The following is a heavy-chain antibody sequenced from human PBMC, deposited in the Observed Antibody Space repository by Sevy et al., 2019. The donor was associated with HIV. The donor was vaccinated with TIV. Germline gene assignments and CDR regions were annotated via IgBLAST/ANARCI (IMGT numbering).Heavy chain of an antibody. CDR3: ARGTGRNYDFWSGYYPITGFDY. CDR2: INHSGST. D-gene: IGHD3-3*01. J-gene: IGHJ4*02. CDR1: GGSFSGYY. Sequence: SETLSLTCAVYGGSFSGYYWSWIRQPPGKGLEWIGEINHSGSTNYNPSLKSRVTISVDTSKNQFSLKLRSVTAADTAVYYCARGTGRNYDFWSGYYPITGFDYWGQGTLVTVSS. V-gene: IGHV4-34*01.